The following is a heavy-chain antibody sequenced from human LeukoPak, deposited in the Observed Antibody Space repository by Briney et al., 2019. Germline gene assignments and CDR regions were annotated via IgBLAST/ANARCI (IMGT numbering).Heavy chain of an antibody. CDR3: ARDLVGDY. J-gene: IGHJ4*02. CDR2: ISSSSSTI. CDR1: GFTFSSYS. V-gene: IGHV3-48*04. Sequence: GRSLRLSCAASGFTFSSYSMNWVRQAPGKGLEWVSYISSSSSTIYYADSVKGRFTISRDNAKNSLYLQMNSLRAEDTAVYYCARDLVGDYWGQGTLVTVSS. D-gene: IGHD6-6*01.